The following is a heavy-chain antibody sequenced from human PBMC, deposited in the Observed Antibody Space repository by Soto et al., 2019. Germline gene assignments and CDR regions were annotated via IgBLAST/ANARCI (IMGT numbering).Heavy chain of an antibody. Sequence: ASVKVSCKASGYTFTGYYMHWVRQAPGQGLEWMGWINPNSGGTNYAQKLQGRVTMTTDTSTSTAYMELRSLRSDDTAVYYCARMARSPDYYYYYMDVWGKGTTVTVSS. CDR3: ARMARSPDYYYYYMDV. V-gene: IGHV1-2*02. J-gene: IGHJ6*03. CDR1: GYTFTGYY. CDR2: INPNSGGT.